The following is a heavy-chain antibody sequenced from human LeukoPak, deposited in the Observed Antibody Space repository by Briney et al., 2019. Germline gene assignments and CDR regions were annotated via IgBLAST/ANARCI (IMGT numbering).Heavy chain of an antibody. CDR2: INHSGST. Sequence: SSETLSLTCAVYGGSFSGYYWSWIRQPPGKGLEWIGEINHSGSTNYNPSLKSRVTISVDTSKNQFSLKLSSVTAADTAVYYCARGLGYYDSRRRWNYFDYWGQGTLVTVSS. CDR1: GGSFSGYY. CDR3: ARGLGYYDSRRRWNYFDY. J-gene: IGHJ4*02. D-gene: IGHD3-22*01. V-gene: IGHV4-34*01.